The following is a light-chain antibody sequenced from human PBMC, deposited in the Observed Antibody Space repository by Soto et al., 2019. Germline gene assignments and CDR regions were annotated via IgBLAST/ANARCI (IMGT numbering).Light chain of an antibody. Sequence: DIQMTPSPSTLSASVGDRVTITCRASQSISSWLAWYQQKPGKVPKLLIYDASSFESGVPSRFSGSGSGTEFTLTISSLQPDDFATYYCQQYNSFWTFGQGTKVDIK. CDR3: QQYNSFWT. J-gene: IGKJ1*01. V-gene: IGKV1-5*01. CDR1: QSISSW. CDR2: DAS.